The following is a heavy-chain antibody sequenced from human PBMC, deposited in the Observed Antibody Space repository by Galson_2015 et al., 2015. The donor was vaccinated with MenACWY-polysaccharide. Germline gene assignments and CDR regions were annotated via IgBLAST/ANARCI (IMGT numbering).Heavy chain of an antibody. J-gene: IGHJ4*02. CDR1: GFSFRDYY. CDR2: ISGNSSTI. V-gene: IGHV3-11*01. D-gene: IGHD3-3*01. Sequence: SLRLSCAASGFSFRDYYMSWIRQAPGKGLEWVSYISGNSSTIHYSESVEGQFTISRDNAKNSLFLEMNSLRVEDTAVYFCARFYDFWSGYYVDYWGQGTVVTVSS. CDR3: ARFYDFWSGYYVDY.